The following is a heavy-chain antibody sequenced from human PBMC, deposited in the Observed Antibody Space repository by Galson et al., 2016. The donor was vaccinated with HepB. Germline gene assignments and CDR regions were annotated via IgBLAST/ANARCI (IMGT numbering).Heavy chain of an antibody. CDR2: TNQDGSER. Sequence: SLRLSCAASEFSFSSHWMSWVRQAPGKGLEWVATTNQDGSERFYVDSVKGRFTISRDNSQNYLYLQLSSLRGEDTAVYYCVRLTITLGYLFDYWGQGTVVTVS. CDR1: EFSFSSHW. J-gene: IGHJ4*02. CDR3: VRLTITLGYLFDY. V-gene: IGHV3-7*03. D-gene: IGHD3-22*01.